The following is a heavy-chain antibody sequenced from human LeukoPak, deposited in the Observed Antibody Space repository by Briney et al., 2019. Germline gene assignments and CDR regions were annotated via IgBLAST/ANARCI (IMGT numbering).Heavy chain of an antibody. CDR1: GYTFTGYY. CDR3: ARGGRYYDFWSGNYFDY. D-gene: IGHD3-3*01. V-gene: IGHV1-2*02. CDR2: INPNSGGT. J-gene: IGHJ4*02. Sequence: ASVKVSCKASGYTFTGYYMHWARQAPGQGLEWMGWINPNSGGTNYAQKFQGRVTMTRDTSISTAYMELSRLRSDDTAVYYCARGGRYYDFWSGNYFDYWGQGTLVTVSS.